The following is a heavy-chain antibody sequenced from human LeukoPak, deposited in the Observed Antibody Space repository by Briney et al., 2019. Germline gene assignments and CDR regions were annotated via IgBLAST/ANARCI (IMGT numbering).Heavy chain of an antibody. CDR1: SYSISSGYY. CDR3: ARAPRFLEWFPYYYYMDV. Sequence: PSETLCLTCAVSSYSISSGYYWGWIRQPPGKGLERIGTICHSGSTYYNPSLKSRVTISVDTSKSQFSLKLSSVTAADTAVYYCARAPRFLEWFPYYYYMDVWGKGTTVTVSS. D-gene: IGHD3-3*01. V-gene: IGHV4-38-2*01. CDR2: ICHSGST. J-gene: IGHJ6*03.